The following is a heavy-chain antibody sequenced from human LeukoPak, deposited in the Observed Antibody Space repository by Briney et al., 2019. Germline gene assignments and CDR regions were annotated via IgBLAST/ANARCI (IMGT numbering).Heavy chain of an antibody. CDR2: IYYSGST. J-gene: IGHJ2*01. CDR3: AREVPWVWNFDL. CDR1: GGSISSGDYY. V-gene: IGHV4-30-4*01. D-gene: IGHD1-26*01. Sequence: SETLSLTCTVSGGSISSGDYYWSWIRQPPGTGLEWIGYIYYSGSTYNNPSLKSRVTISVDTSKNQFSLKLNSVTAADTAVYYCAREVPWVWNFDLWGRGTLVTVSS.